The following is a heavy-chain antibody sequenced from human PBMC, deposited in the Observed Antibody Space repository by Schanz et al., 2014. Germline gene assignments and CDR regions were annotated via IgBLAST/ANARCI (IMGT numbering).Heavy chain of an antibody. V-gene: IGHV4-59*08. CDR3: ARSPEQWMVFFDY. J-gene: IGHJ4*02. CDR2: IYYSGST. D-gene: IGHD6-19*01. Sequence: QVQLQESGPGLVKTSETLSLTCNVSGGSISSYYWSWIRQPPGKRLEWIGYIYYSGSTIYNPSLRSRVTMSVATSKNQFPLKRTSVTAADTAIYYCARSPEQWMVFFDYWGQGSLVTVSS. CDR1: GGSISSYY.